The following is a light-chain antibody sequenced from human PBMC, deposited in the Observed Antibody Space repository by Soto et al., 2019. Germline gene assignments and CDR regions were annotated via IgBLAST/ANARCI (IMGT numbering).Light chain of an antibody. CDR2: DAS. Sequence: AIQLTQSPSSLSASVGDRVTITCRASQGISSALAWYQQKPGKAPKLLIYDASSLESGVPSRFSGSGSGTDFTLTISSLQPEDFATYCCQQFKTFGPGTKVDIK. CDR3: QQFKT. CDR1: QGISSA. J-gene: IGKJ3*01. V-gene: IGKV1-13*02.